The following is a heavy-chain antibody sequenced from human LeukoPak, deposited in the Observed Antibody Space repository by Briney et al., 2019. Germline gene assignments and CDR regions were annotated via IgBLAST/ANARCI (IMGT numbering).Heavy chain of an antibody. V-gene: IGHV3-53*01. Sequence: GGSLRLSCAASGFTVSSNYMSWVRQAPGKGLEWVSVIYSGGSTYYADSVKGRFTISRDNSKNTLYLQMNSLRAEDTAVYYCARGYGDYEYYFDYWGQGTLVTVSS. CDR3: ARGYGDYEYYFDY. CDR1: GFTVSSNY. CDR2: IYSGGST. J-gene: IGHJ4*02. D-gene: IGHD4-17*01.